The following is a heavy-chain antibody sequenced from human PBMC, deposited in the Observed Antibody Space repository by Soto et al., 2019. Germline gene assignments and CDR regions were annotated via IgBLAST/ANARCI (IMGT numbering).Heavy chain of an antibody. J-gene: IGHJ6*02. CDR1: GDSVSRNSAA. CDR3: ARESRGGYGYYYYYYGMDV. Sequence: SQTLSLTCAISGDSVSRNSAAWNWIRQSPSRGLEWLGRTYYRSKWYNDYAVSVKSRITINPDTSKNQFSLQLNSVTPEDTAVYYCARESRGGYGYYYYYYGMDVWGQGTTVTVSS. V-gene: IGHV6-1*01. D-gene: IGHD5-12*01. CDR2: TYYRSKWYN.